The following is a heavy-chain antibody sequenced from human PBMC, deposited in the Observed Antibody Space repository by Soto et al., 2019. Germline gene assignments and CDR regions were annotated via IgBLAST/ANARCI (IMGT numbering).Heavy chain of an antibody. D-gene: IGHD3-3*01. CDR3: ARHSTQYDFWSGYYIPHDAFDI. Sequence: SETLSLTCTVSGGSISSSSYYWGWIRQPPGKGLEWIGSIYYSGSTYYNPSLKSRVTISVDTSKNQFSLKLSSVTAADTAVYYCARHSTQYDFWSGYYIPHDAFDIWGQGTMVTVSS. CDR2: IYYSGST. CDR1: GGSISSSSYY. V-gene: IGHV4-39*01. J-gene: IGHJ3*02.